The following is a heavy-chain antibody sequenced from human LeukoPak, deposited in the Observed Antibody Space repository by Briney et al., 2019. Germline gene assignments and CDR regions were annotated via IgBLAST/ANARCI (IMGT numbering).Heavy chain of an antibody. D-gene: IGHD2-2*02. CDR1: GGSISSYY. V-gene: IGHV4-59*01. CDR2: IYYSGST. Sequence: SETLSLNCTVSGGSISSYYWSWIRQPPGKGLEWIGYIYYSGSTNYNPSLKSRVTISVDTSKNQFSLKLSSVTAADTAVYYCARLAYCSSTSCYIGAFDIWGQGTMVTVSS. J-gene: IGHJ3*02. CDR3: ARLAYCSSTSCYIGAFDI.